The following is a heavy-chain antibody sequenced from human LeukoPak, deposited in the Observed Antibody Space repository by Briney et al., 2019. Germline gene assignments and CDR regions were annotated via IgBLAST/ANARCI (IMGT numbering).Heavy chain of an antibody. D-gene: IGHD1-26*01. CDR3: ARGIVGATIGIDY. V-gene: IGHV4-59*12. CDR2: IFYRGST. J-gene: IGHJ4*02. CDR1: GGSINTYY. Sequence: SETLSLTCTVSGGSINTYYWSWIRQPPGKGLEWIGHIFYRGSTNHNPSLKSRVTISLDTSKNQFSLKLSSVTAADTAVYYCARGIVGATIGIDYWGQGTLVTVSS.